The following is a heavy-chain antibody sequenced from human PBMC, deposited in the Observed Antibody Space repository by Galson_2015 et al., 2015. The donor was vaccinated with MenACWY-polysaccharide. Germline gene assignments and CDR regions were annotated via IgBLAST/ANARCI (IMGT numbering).Heavy chain of an antibody. CDR1: GFTFSSYG. CDR3: AKGAGIEDGIQLWFYYYYGMDV. CDR2: ISYDGSNK. J-gene: IGHJ6*02. Sequence: SLRLSCAASGFTFSSYGMHWVRQAPGKGLEWVAVISYDGSNKYYADSVKGRFTISRDNSKSTLYLQMNSLRAEDTAVYYCAKGAGIEDGIQLWFYYYYGMDVWGQGTTVTVSS. D-gene: IGHD5-18*01. V-gene: IGHV3-30*18.